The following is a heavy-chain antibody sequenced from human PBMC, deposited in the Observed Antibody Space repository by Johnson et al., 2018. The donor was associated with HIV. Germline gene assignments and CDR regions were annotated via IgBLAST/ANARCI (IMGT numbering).Heavy chain of an antibody. D-gene: IGHD7-27*01. CDR2: ISWDGGST. CDR3: AKGGLGILDAFDF. CDR1: GFTFDDYS. V-gene: IGHV3-43*01. Sequence: VESGGVVVQPGGSLRLSCAASGFTFDDYSMQWVRQPPGKGLEWVSLISWDGGSTYYEDSVKGRFTISRDNSKNSLYLQMSSLRTEDTALYYCAKGGLGILDAFDFWGQGTMVTVSS. J-gene: IGHJ3*01.